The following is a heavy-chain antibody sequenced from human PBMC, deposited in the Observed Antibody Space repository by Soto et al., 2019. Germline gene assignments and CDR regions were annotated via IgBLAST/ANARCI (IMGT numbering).Heavy chain of an antibody. D-gene: IGHD3-3*02. CDR1: GYTFTHYY. CDR3: ARDLAACDH. Sequence: QVQLVQSGAEVKKPGASVKLSCRTSGYTFTHYYIHWVRQAPGQGLEWLAIINPASGSTNYAQDFLRRVTLCTDASTSTVYMELRGLRAEDTAIFHCARDLAACDHWGQGTLVTVSS. J-gene: IGHJ4*02. V-gene: IGHV1-46*01. CDR2: INPASGST.